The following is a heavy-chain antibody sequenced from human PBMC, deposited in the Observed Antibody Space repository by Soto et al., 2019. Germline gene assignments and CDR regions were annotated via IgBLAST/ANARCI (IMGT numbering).Heavy chain of an antibody. CDR1: GYTLTELS. CDR2: FDPEDGET. CDR3: ARASSLFHSSGCLGY. V-gene: IGHV1-24*01. D-gene: IGHD6-19*01. J-gene: IGHJ4*02. Sequence: ASVKVSCKVSGYTLTELSMHWVRQAPGKGLEWMGGFDPEDGETIYAQKFQGRVTMTEDTSTDTAYMELSSLRSEDTAVYYCARASSLFHSSGCLGYWGQGTLVTVSS.